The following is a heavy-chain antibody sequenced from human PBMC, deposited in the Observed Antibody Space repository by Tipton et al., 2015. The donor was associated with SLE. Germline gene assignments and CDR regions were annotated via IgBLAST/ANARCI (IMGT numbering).Heavy chain of an antibody. CDR1: GGSISSGDYY. CDR3: ARGNRGSSGWYGAFDI. J-gene: IGHJ3*02. CDR2: INHSGST. Sequence: TLSLTCTVSGGSISSGDYYWSWIRQPPGKGLEWIGEINHSGSTNYNPSLKSRVTISVDTSKNQFSLKLSSVTAADTAVYYCARGNRGSSGWYGAFDIWGQGTMVTVSS. D-gene: IGHD6-19*01. V-gene: IGHV4-39*07.